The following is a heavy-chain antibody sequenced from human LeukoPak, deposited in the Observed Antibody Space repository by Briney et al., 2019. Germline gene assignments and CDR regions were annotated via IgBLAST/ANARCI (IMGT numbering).Heavy chain of an antibody. V-gene: IGHV4-34*01. CDR1: GGSFSGYY. CDR2: INHSRST. D-gene: IGHD3-22*01. J-gene: IGHJ4*02. CDR3: ARKLTYYYDSSGYWPFGY. Sequence: PSETLSLTCAVYGGSFSGYYWSWIRQPPGKGLEWIGEINHSRSTNYNPSLKSRVTISVDTSKNQFSLKLSSVTAADTAVYYCARKLTYYYDSSGYWPFGYWGQGTLVTVSS.